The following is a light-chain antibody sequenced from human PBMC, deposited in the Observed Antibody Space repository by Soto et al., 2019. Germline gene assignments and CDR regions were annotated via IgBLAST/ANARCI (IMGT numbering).Light chain of an antibody. J-gene: IGKJ5*01. CDR2: SAS. CDR3: QQYGNSPPRT. V-gene: IGKV3-20*01. Sequence: EIVFTQSPATRSLSPGERATLSCRASQSVSSYLAWYQQKTGQAPRLLIYSASKRATGTPHRFSGSESGTDFTLTISRLEPEDFAVYFCQQYGNSPPRTFGQGTRLEL. CDR1: QSVSSY.